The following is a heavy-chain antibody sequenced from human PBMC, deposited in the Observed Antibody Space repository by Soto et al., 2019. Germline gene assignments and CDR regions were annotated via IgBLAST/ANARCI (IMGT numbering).Heavy chain of an antibody. J-gene: IGHJ5*02. CDR2: IDYSGRT. Sequence: QVQLQESGPGLVKVSETLSLTCTVSGGSINSYYWSWIRQPPGKGLEWVADIDYSGRTNYNPSLKSRFTISVDTSKNQLSLKLWSVTAADTAVYYCARELRLVGVTGWFDPWGQGTLVTVSS. D-gene: IGHD1-26*01. CDR3: ARELRLVGVTGWFDP. V-gene: IGHV4-59*01. CDR1: GGSINSYY.